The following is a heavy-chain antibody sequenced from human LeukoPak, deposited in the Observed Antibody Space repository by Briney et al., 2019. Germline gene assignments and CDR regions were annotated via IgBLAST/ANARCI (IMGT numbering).Heavy chain of an antibody. CDR2: IYYSGST. D-gene: IGHD3-22*01. CDR1: GVSISSYY. V-gene: IGHV4-59*01. CDR3: ARDGYYDSSGYYSPDAFDI. J-gene: IGHJ3*02. Sequence: SETLSLTCTVSGVSISSYYWSWIRQPPGKGLEWIGYIYYSGSTNYNPSLKSRVTISVDTSKNQFSLKLSSVTAADTAVYYCARDGYYDSSGYYSPDAFDIWGQGTMVTVSS.